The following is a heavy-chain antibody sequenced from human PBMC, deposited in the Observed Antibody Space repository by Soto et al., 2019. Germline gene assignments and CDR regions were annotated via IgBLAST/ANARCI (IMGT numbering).Heavy chain of an antibody. CDR2: ISTHNGNT. J-gene: IGHJ3*01. CDR3: ARDGILGPFDAYDL. Sequence: QVQLVQSGAEVKKPGASVKVSCKASVFTSSGISWVRQAPGQGLEWMGWISTHNGNTIYAQKFQGRVIMTIETATTTVYMELSSLRSDDTAIYFCARDGILGPFDAYDLWGQGTMVSVSS. V-gene: IGHV1-18*04. CDR1: VFTSSG. D-gene: IGHD3-3*01.